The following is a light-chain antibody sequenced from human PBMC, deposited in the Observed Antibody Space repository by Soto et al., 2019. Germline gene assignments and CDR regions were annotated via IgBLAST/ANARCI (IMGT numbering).Light chain of an antibody. J-gene: IGKJ1*01. CDR3: QQYYTPSWT. CDR2: WAS. V-gene: IGKV4-1*01. Sequence: IVMTQSPDSLAVSLGERATINCKSSQSILSSSNSKNLLAWYQQKPGQPPKLLFYWASTRESGVPDRFSGSGSGTDFTLTISSLQAEDVAVYYCQQYYTPSWTFGQGTNVDIK. CDR1: QSILSSSNSKNL.